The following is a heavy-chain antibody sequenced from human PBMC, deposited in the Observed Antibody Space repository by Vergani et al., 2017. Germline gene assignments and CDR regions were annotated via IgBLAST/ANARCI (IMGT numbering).Heavy chain of an antibody. CDR2: IIPIFGTA. J-gene: IGHJ6*02. CDR1: GGTFSSYA. D-gene: IGHD4-17*01. CDR3: AREHTVTSNTRYYYYGMDV. Sequence: QVQLVQSGAEVKKPGSSVKVSCKASGGTFSSYAISWVRQAPGQGLEWMGGIIPIFGTANYAQKFQGRVTITADKSTSTAYMELSSLRSEDTAVYYCAREHTVTSNTRYYYYGMDVWGQGTTVTVSS. V-gene: IGHV1-69*06.